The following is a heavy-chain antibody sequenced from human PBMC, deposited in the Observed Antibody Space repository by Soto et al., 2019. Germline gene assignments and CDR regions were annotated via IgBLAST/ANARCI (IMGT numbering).Heavy chain of an antibody. CDR2: VNSDGSAT. CDR1: GFTFDSYW. D-gene: IGHD6-13*01. CDR3: ATSRPPFSSWYRNAFDS. Sequence: GGSLRLSCAASGFTFDSYWMYWVRQAPGKGLVWVSRVNSDGSATTYADSVKGRFTISRDNVKNTLSLQMNSLRVEDTAVYYCATSRPPFSSWYRNAFDSWGQGTMVTVAS. V-gene: IGHV3-74*01. J-gene: IGHJ3*02.